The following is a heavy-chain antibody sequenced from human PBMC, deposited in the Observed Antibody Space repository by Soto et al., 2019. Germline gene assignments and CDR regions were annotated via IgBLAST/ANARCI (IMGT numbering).Heavy chain of an antibody. Sequence: QVHLQESGPGVVKPSETLSLTCSVSGGSIGRGGSHWTWIRQHPGKGLEWIGDIYYNGNTRYNPSLRSRVIISIDTSKNKFFLNLSSLTAADTAVYYCARLGSHKDFDSWGQGTLVTVTS. CDR3: ARLGSHKDFDS. J-gene: IGHJ4*02. CDR2: IYYNGNT. D-gene: IGHD7-27*01. CDR1: GGSIGRGGSH. V-gene: IGHV4-31*03.